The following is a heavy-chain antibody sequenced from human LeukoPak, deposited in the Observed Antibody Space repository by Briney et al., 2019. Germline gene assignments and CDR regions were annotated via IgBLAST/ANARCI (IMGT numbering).Heavy chain of an antibody. CDR2: ISSSGSTI. CDR3: AREGLWFGELSDY. Sequence: GRSLRLSCAASGFTFSDYYVSWIRQAPGKGLEWVSYISSSGSTIYYAGSVKGRFTISRDNAKNSLYLQMNSLRAEDTAVYYCAREGLWFGELSDYWGQGTLVTVSS. D-gene: IGHD3-10*01. J-gene: IGHJ4*02. CDR1: GFTFSDYY. V-gene: IGHV3-11*01.